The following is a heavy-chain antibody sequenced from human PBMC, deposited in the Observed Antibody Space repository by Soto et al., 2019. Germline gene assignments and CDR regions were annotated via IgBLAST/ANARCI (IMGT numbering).Heavy chain of an antibody. D-gene: IGHD3-10*01. J-gene: IGHJ4*02. CDR1: GFTFNNYA. Sequence: EVQLLESGGGLVQPGGSLRLSCAASGFTFNNYAMTWVRQAPGKGLEWVSAISGGGDTTSYTDSVKGRFTVSRDGSKNALYLQISSHRAEDTALYYCAKGGGGSESLTPRVDFCGQGTLVTVSS. V-gene: IGHV3-23*01. CDR3: AKGGGGSESLTPRVDF. CDR2: ISGGGDTT.